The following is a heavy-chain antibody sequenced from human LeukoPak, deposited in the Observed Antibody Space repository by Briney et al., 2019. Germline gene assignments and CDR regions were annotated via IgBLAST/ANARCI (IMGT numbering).Heavy chain of an antibody. CDR1: GYTFVIFG. Sequence: GASVKVSCKASGYTFVIFGLIWVRQAPGQGLEWMGWINPNSGGTNYTQKYQGRITMTRDTSISTTYMELTRLRSDDTAIYYCARDYGDYEHYFDYWGPGTLVTVSS. D-gene: IGHD4-17*01. V-gene: IGHV1-2*02. CDR2: INPNSGGT. J-gene: IGHJ4*02. CDR3: ARDYGDYEHYFDY.